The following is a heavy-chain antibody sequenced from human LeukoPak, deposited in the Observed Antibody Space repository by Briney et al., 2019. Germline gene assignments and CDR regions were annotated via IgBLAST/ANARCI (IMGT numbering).Heavy chain of an antibody. J-gene: IGHJ4*02. CDR1: GFTFSSYG. Sequence: GRSLRLYCAASGFTFSSYGMHWVRQAPGKGLEWVAVISYDGSNKYYADSVKGRFTISRDNSKNTLYLQMNSLRAEATAVYYCAPLGEASNLDYWGQGTLVTVSS. D-gene: IGHD1-14*01. CDR3: APLGEASNLDY. CDR2: ISYDGSNK. V-gene: IGHV3-30*03.